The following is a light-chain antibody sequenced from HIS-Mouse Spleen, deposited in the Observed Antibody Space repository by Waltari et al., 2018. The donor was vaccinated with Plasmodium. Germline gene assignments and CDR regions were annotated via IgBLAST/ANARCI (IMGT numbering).Light chain of an antibody. CDR2: EDG. J-gene: IGLJ3*02. V-gene: IGLV3-10*01. CDR1: ALPKKY. Sequence: SYELTQPPSVSVSPGQTARITCSGDALPKKYAYWYQQKSGQAPVLVIYEDGKRPSGIPVRFSGSSSGTMATWTISGAQVEDEADYYCYSTDSSGNHRVFGGGTKLTVL. CDR3: YSTDSSGNHRV.